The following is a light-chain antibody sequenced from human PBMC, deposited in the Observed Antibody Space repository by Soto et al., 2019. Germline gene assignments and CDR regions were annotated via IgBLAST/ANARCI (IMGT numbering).Light chain of an antibody. CDR2: EVS. J-gene: IGLJ2*01. V-gene: IGLV2-14*01. CDR1: SSDIGGYKY. CDR3: SSYTSSGTLVV. Sequence: QSVLTQPASVSGSPGQSITMSCTGTSSDIGGYKYVSWYQQHPGKAPKLMIFEVSNRPSGVSNRFSGSKSGNTASPTISGLQADDEADYYCSSYTSSGTLVVFGGGTKVTVL.